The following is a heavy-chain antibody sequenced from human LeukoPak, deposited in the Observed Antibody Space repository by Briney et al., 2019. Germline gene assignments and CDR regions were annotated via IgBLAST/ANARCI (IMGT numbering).Heavy chain of an antibody. J-gene: IGHJ4*02. D-gene: IGHD2-2*01. V-gene: IGHV3-73*01. CDR1: GFTFSGSA. Sequence: PGGSLRLSCAASGFTFSGSAMHWVRQASGKGLDWVGRISSKTNSYATAYAASVKGRFTISRDDSKNTAYLQMNSLKTEDTGVYYCTSGGYCTSTSCYGVYWGQGTLVTVSS. CDR3: TSGGYCTSTSCYGVY. CDR2: ISSKTNSYAT.